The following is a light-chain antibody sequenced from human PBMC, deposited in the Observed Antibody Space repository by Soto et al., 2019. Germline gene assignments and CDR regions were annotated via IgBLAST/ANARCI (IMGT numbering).Light chain of an antibody. CDR2: DAS. V-gene: IGKV1-33*01. J-gene: IGKJ2*01. Sequence: DLQMPQSPSSLSASVGDRVTITCQASQDISNYLNWYQQKPGKAPKLLIYDASNLETGVPSRFSGSGSGTDFTFTISSLQPEDIATYYCQQYDNLPPDTFGQGTKLEIK. CDR1: QDISNY. CDR3: QQYDNLPPDT.